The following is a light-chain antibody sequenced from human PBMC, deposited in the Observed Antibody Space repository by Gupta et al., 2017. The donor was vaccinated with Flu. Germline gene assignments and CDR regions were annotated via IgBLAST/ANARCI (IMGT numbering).Light chain of an antibody. Sequence: DIVLTQSPATLSSSPGDRATLSCRASQSVSSYLAWYQQKHGQAPRLLIYDASTRANGIPARLSGSGAGTDFTLTISSLEPEDFAVYYCQQRSNWPPWTFGQGTKVEIK. CDR1: QSVSSY. CDR3: QQRSNWPPWT. V-gene: IGKV3-11*01. J-gene: IGKJ1*01. CDR2: DAS.